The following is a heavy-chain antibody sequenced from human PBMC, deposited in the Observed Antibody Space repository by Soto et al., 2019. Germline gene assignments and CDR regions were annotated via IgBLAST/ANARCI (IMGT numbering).Heavy chain of an antibody. CDR1: GYSFTNYW. D-gene: IGHD3-9*01. Sequence: GESLKISCKGSGYSFTNYWTGWVRQMPGKGLEWMGIIYPGDSDTRYSPSFQGQVTISADKSISTAYLQMNSLESEDTAVYYCSRDDSDWFFNWGRGTLVTVSS. V-gene: IGHV5-51*01. J-gene: IGHJ4*02. CDR3: SRDDSDWFFN. CDR2: IYPGDSDT.